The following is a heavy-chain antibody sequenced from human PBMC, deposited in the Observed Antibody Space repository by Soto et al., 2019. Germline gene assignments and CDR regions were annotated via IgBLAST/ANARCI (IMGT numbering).Heavy chain of an antibody. Sequence: WETLSLTCGVSGGTVASSHWWSWVRQSPGRGLEWIGNVYHTGDTNFNPSLQSRVTFSVDKSNNQFSLRLTSVTAADTAVYFCAREIVTAGGNNYFDPWGPGTLVTVSS. V-gene: IGHV4-4*02. D-gene: IGHD2-21*02. J-gene: IGHJ5*02. CDR1: GGTVASSHW. CDR2: VYHTGDT. CDR3: AREIVTAGGNNYFDP.